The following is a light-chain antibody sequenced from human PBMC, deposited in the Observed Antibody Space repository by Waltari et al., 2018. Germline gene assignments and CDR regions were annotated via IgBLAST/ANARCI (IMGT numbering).Light chain of an antibody. Sequence: SYELTQPPSVSVSPGQTARITCPGVNLRDTETSWYLQKPGQSPVVVIYQDNKRPSGIPERFSGSKSGNTATLTISGTQAVDEADYYCQAWDTNTFYVFGIGTKVTVL. CDR3: QAWDTNTFYV. CDR2: QDN. J-gene: IGLJ1*01. CDR1: NLRDTE. V-gene: IGLV3-1*01.